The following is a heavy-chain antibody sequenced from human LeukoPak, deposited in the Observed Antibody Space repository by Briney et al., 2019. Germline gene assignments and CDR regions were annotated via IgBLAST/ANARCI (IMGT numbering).Heavy chain of an antibody. CDR1: GGTFISYA. Sequence: SVKVSCKASGGTFISYAISWVRQAPGQGLEWMGRIIPIFGIANYAQKFQGRVTITADKSTSTAYMELSSLRSEDTAVYYCARDVYYYDSSGYSDYWGQGTLVTVSS. V-gene: IGHV1-69*04. J-gene: IGHJ4*02. D-gene: IGHD3-22*01. CDR3: ARDVYYYDSSGYSDY. CDR2: IIPIFGIA.